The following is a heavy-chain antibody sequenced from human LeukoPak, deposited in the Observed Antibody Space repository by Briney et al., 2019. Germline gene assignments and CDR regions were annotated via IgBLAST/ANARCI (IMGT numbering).Heavy chain of an antibody. CDR1: GFTFDDYA. J-gene: IGHJ6*02. CDR3: AKDILMGLRRYGMDV. D-gene: IGHD5-12*01. V-gene: IGHV3-9*01. Sequence: PGRSLRLSCAASGFTFDDYAMHWVRQAPGKGVEWVSGISWNSGSIVYADSVKGRFTISRDNAKNSLYLQMNSLRAEDTALYYSAKDILMGLRRYGMDVWGQGTTVTVSS. CDR2: ISWNSGSI.